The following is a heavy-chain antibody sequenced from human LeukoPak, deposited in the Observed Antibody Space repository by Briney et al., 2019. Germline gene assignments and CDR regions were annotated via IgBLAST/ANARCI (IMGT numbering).Heavy chain of an antibody. D-gene: IGHD2-2*01. CDR3: ARISTNTWYNFDY. V-gene: IGHV3-48*03. CDR2: ISSGGGSI. CDR1: GFSFNNHE. Sequence: GGSLRLSCVASGFSFNNHEMNWVRQAAGKGLEWVSYISSGGGSIYYADSVKGRFTISRDNAKYSLYLQMNSLRAEDTAVYYCARISTNTWYNFDYWGQGTLVTVSS. J-gene: IGHJ4*02.